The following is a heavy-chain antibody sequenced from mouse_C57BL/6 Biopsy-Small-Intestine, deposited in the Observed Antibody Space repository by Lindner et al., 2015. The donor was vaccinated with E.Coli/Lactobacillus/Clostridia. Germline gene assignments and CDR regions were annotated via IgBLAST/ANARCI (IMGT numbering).Heavy chain of an antibody. CDR2: MHPDRGDT. V-gene: IGHV1-64*01. CDR1: GYTLTGYY. Sequence: SVKVSCKASGYTLTGYYMHWVRQAPGQGLEWLGWMHPDRGDTNYAQKFQGRITMTRDTSITTDYMELSRLTSDDTAVYYCARKGHMMGSFDIWGQGTMVTVSS. D-gene: IGHD2-3*01. J-gene: IGHJ3*01. CDR3: ARKGHMMGSFDI.